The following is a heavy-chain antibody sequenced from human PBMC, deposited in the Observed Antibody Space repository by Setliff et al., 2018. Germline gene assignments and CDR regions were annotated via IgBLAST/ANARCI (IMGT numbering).Heavy chain of an antibody. V-gene: IGHV7-4-1*02. D-gene: IGHD6-6*01. CDR3: ARPYSSSARWYFDL. Sequence: ASVKGSYKASGYTFTSYAMNWVRQAPGQGLEWMGWINTNTGNPTYAQGFTGQFVFSLDTSVSTAYLQISSLKAEDTAVYYCARPYSSSARWYFDLWGRGTLVTVSS. CDR1: GYTFTSYA. J-gene: IGHJ2*01. CDR2: INTNTGNP.